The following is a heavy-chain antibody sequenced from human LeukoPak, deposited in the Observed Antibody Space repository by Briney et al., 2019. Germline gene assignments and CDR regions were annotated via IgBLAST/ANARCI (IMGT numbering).Heavy chain of an antibody. Sequence: GGSLRLSCAASGFTFSSYAMTWVRPAPGKGLEWVSAISDDGDAKYADSVKGRFTVSRDNSKNTLYLQMHSLGAEDTAVYYCAKGGLNTHWGQGTLVTVSS. CDR2: ISDDGDA. CDR1: GFTFSSYA. V-gene: IGHV3-23*01. D-gene: IGHD3-16*01. J-gene: IGHJ4*02. CDR3: AKGGLNTH.